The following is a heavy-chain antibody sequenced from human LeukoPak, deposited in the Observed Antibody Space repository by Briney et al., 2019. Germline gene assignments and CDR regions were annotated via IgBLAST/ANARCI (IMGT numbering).Heavy chain of an antibody. J-gene: IGHJ2*01. D-gene: IGHD3-22*01. CDR1: GFTFSTYS. Sequence: GGSLRLSCAASGFTFSTYSMNWVRQAPGKGLEWVSSISSSSSYIYYADSVKGRFTISRDNAKNSLYLQLNSLRAEDTAVYYCAGSDTIGYLPREWDYWYFDRWGRGTLVTVSS. CDR2: ISSSSSYI. V-gene: IGHV3-21*03. CDR3: AGSDTIGYLPREWDYWYFDR.